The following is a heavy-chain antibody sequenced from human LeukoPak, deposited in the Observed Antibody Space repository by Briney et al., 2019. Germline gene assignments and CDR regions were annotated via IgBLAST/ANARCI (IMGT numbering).Heavy chain of an antibody. Sequence: GRSLRLSCAASGFTFSSYGMHWVRQAPGKGLEWVAVIWYDGSNKYYADSVKGRFTISRDNSKNTPFVEMNSLRAEDTAVYYCARALPHDYGDYGSFDIWGQGTMVTVSS. J-gene: IGHJ3*02. V-gene: IGHV3-33*01. CDR2: IWYDGSNK. D-gene: IGHD4-17*01. CDR3: ARALPHDYGDYGSFDI. CDR1: GFTFSSYG.